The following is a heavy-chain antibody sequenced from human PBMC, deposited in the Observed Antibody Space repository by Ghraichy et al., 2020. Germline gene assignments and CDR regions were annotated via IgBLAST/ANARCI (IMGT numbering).Heavy chain of an antibody. CDR2: ISSSSSNI. V-gene: IGHV3-48*02. J-gene: IGHJ5*02. Sequence: GGSLRLSCAASGFTFSSYGMNWVRQAPGKGVGWVSYISSSSSNIYYADSVKGRFTISRDNSKNSLYLQMNSLRDEDTAVYYCARGVYSNSSGRFDPWGQGTLVTVSS. CDR1: GFTFSSYG. D-gene: IGHD6-6*01. CDR3: ARGVYSNSSGRFDP.